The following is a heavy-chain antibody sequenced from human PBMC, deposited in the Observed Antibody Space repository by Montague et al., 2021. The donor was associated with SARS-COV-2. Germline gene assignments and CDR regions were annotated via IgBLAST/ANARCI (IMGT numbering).Heavy chain of an antibody. CDR2: IWYDGSNK. J-gene: IGHJ6*02. CDR3: VREGSGYSSGWYGYYYYGMDV. CDR1: GFTFSSYG. Sequence: SLRLSCAASGFTFSSYGMHWVRQAPGKGLEWVAVIWYDGSNKYYADSVKGRFTISRDNSKNTLYLQMNSLRAEDTAVYYCVREGSGYSSGWYGYYYYGMDVWGQGTTVTVSS. D-gene: IGHD6-19*01. V-gene: IGHV3-33*01.